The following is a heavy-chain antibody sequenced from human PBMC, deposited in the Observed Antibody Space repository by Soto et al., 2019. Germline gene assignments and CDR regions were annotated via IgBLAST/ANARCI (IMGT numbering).Heavy chain of an antibody. Sequence: PSETLSLTCTVSGGSISSNYWSWIRQPPGRGLEWIGYISYSGTTYYNPSLNSRVTVSVDTSKNQFSLKVTSVTAADTAVYYCARLHGYCISSSCHGHYAMDVWGQGTTVTVSS. CDR3: ARLHGYCISSSCHGHYAMDV. J-gene: IGHJ6*02. D-gene: IGHD2-2*01. V-gene: IGHV4-59*04. CDR2: ISYSGTT. CDR1: GGSISSNY.